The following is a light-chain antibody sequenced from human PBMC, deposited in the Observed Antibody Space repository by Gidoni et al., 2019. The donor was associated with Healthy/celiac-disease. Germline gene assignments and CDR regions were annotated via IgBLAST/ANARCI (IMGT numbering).Light chain of an antibody. Sequence: EIVLTHSPATLSLSPGERATLSGRASQSVSSYLAWYQQKPGQAPRLLIYDASNRATGIPARFSGSGSGTDFTLTISSLEPEDCAVYYCQQRSNWPPLTFGGGTKVEIK. CDR1: QSVSSY. CDR2: DAS. J-gene: IGKJ4*01. CDR3: QQRSNWPPLT. V-gene: IGKV3-11*01.